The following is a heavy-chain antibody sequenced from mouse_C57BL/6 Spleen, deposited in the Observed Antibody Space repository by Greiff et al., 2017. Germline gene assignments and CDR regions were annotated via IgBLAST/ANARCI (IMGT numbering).Heavy chain of an antibody. Sequence: EVMLVESGGGLVKPGGSLKLSCAASGFTFSSYAMSWVRQTPEKRLEWVATISDGGSYTYYPDNVKGRFTISRDNAKNNLYLQMSHLKSDDTAMYYCARVGSYYSNYFDYWGKGTTLTVSS. CDR2: ISDGGSYT. CDR3: ARVGSYYSNYFDY. D-gene: IGHD2-5*01. J-gene: IGHJ2*01. CDR1: GFTFSSYA. V-gene: IGHV5-4*03.